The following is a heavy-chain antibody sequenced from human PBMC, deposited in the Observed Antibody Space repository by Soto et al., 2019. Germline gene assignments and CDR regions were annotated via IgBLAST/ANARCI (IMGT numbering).Heavy chain of an antibody. J-gene: IGHJ4*02. D-gene: IGHD4-17*01. Sequence: EVQLLESGGGLVQPGGSLRLSCAASGFTFSSYAMSWVRQAPGKGLEWVSAISGSGGSTYYADSVKGRFTISRDNSKNTLYLQMNSLRAEDTAVYYCAKRPDYGDYDGEYYFDYWGQGTLVTVSS. CDR1: GFTFSSYA. CDR3: AKRPDYGDYDGEYYFDY. CDR2: ISGSGGST. V-gene: IGHV3-23*01.